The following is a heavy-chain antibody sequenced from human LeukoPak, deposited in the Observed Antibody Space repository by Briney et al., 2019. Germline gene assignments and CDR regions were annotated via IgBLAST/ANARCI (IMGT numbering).Heavy chain of an antibody. CDR3: ARDTSEGDYAWWFDP. CDR2: INPSGGST. D-gene: IGHD3-16*01. Sequence: ASVKVSCKASGYTFTSYYMHWVRQAPGQGLEWMGIINPSGGSTSYAESFQGRLTLTRDLSTSTDYMELSSLRSDDTAVYFCARDTSEGDYAWWFDPWGQGTLVTVAS. V-gene: IGHV1-46*01. CDR1: GYTFTSYY. J-gene: IGHJ5*02.